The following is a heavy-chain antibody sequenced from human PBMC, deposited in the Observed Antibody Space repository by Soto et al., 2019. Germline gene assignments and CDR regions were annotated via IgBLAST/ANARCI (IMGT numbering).Heavy chain of an antibody. Sequence: SETLSLTCTVSGGSISSSSYYWGWIRQPPGKGLEWIGSLYYSGSAYYNPSLKSRVTISVDTSKNQLPLKMSSVTAADTAVYYCARQLNGYGIRSGYYYYNYGMDEWGEGTTVTVCS. CDR3: ARQLNGYGIRSGYYYYNYGMDE. CDR2: LYYSGSA. CDR1: GGSISSSSYY. J-gene: IGHJ6*04. D-gene: IGHD3-3*01. V-gene: IGHV4-39*01.